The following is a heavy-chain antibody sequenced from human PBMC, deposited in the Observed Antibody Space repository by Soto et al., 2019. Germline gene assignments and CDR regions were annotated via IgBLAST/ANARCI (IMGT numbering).Heavy chain of an antibody. V-gene: IGHV4-34*01. D-gene: IGHD3-10*01. CDR3: ARKGSVSWFGELSFDY. CDR1: GGSFSGYY. CDR2: INHSGST. Sequence: QVQLQQWGAGLLKPSETLSLTCAVYGGSFSGYYWSWIRQPPGKGLEWIGEINHSGSTNYNPSLKSRVTISVDTSKNQFSLKLSSATAADTAVYYCARKGSVSWFGELSFDYWGQGTLVTVSS. J-gene: IGHJ4*02.